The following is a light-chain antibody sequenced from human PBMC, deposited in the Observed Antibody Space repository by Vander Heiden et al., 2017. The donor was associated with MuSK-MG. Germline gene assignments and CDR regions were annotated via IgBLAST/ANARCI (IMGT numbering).Light chain of an antibody. V-gene: IGLV3-25*03. Sequence: SYELTQLPSVSVSPGQTAKITCSGDALPKQFSYWYQKKPGQAPVVMIYKDTQRPSGIPERFSGSISGTTVTLTISGVQAEDEADYYCQSADSSGSYVVFGGGTRLTVL. CDR3: QSADSSGSYVV. CDR1: ALPKQF. J-gene: IGLJ2*01. CDR2: KDT.